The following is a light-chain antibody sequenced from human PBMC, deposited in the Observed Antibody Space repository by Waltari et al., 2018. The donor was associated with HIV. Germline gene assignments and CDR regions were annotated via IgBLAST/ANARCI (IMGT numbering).Light chain of an antibody. CDR3: AVWDDSLSGWV. CDR2: RTN. Sequence: QSVLTQPPSASGTPGQRVTISCSGSNSNLGGNDVYWYQQLPGTAPKLLIYRTNQRPSGVPDRFSGSKSGTSASLAISGLRSEDEADYYCAVWDDSLSGWVFGGGTKLTVL. V-gene: IGLV1-47*01. J-gene: IGLJ3*02. CDR1: NSNLGGND.